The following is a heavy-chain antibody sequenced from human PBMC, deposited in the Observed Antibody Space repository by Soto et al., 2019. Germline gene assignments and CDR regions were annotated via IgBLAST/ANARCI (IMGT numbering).Heavy chain of an antibody. CDR1: RFSCSTYA. CDR3: ARDRSGSHEIDDSLDI. V-gene: IGHV3-30-3*01. J-gene: IGHJ3*02. CDR2: ISYDGGNE. Sequence: QVQLVESGGGVVQPGRSLRLSCAASRFSCSTYAIHWVRQAPGKGLEWVAGISYDGGNEYYADSVKGRFTISRDNSKSTLYLKMNSLGPDDTAVYYCARDRSGSHEIDDSLDIWGRGTMVTVSS. D-gene: IGHD1-26*01.